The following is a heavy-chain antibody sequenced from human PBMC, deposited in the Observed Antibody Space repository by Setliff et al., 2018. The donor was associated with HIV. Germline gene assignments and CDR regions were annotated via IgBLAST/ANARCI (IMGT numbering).Heavy chain of an antibody. CDR1: GFTFSYYS. CDR3: ARDPDYGDFIALDI. D-gene: IGHD4-17*01. J-gene: IGHJ3*02. V-gene: IGHV3-48*01. Sequence: LSLTCAASGFTFSYYSMHWVRQAPGKGLEWISFMSSYRTSMTHYADSVKGRFTVSRDDAKNSLYLQMNNLRAEDAAVYFCARDPDYGDFIALDIWGQGTMVTVSS. CDR2: MSSYRTSMT.